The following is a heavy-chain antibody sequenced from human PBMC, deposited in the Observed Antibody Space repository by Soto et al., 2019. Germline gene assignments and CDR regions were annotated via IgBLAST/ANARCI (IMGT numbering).Heavy chain of an antibody. Sequence: QVQLVESGGGVVQPGRSLRLSCAASGFTFSSYAMHWVRRAPGKGLEWMAVMSYDGSNKYYADSVKGRFTISRDNSKHTLYLQLNRLRPEETALYYCARDGGAYWGQGTLVIASS. D-gene: IGHD3-16*01. CDR1: GFTFSSYA. CDR3: ARDGGAY. CDR2: MSYDGSNK. J-gene: IGHJ4*02. V-gene: IGHV3-30-3*01.